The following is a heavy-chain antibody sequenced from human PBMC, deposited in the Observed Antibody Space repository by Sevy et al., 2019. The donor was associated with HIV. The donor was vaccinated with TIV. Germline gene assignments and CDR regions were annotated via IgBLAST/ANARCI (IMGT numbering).Heavy chain of an antibody. CDR3: AKDIPGWSGFDY. CDR2: ITWDAAKT. CDR1: GFTFDDYT. Sequence: GESLKISCAASGFTFDDYTMHWVRQVPGKGLEWVSLITWDAAKTDYADSMKGRFTVSRDNSENSLYLQMNSLRTEDTALYFCAKDIPGWSGFDYWGQGTLVTVSS. D-gene: IGHD3-10*01. J-gene: IGHJ4*02. V-gene: IGHV3-43*01.